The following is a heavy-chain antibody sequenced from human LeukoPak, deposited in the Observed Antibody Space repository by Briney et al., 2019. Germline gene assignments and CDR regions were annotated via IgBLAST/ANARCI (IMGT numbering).Heavy chain of an antibody. Sequence: GESLKISCKGSGYNFTNYWIGWVRQMSGEGLEWMGIMYPGDSDTRYSPSFQGPVTISADRSISTAYLQWSSLKASDTAMYYCARQSHSITDYWGQGTLVTVSS. CDR3: ARQSHSITDY. CDR2: MYPGDSDT. CDR1: GYNFTNYW. V-gene: IGHV5-51*01. D-gene: IGHD1-14*01. J-gene: IGHJ4*02.